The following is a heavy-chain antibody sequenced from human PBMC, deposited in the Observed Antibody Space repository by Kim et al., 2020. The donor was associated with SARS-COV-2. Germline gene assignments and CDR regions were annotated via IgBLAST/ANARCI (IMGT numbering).Heavy chain of an antibody. CDR2: IYTSGST. CDR3: ARDRSYYDSSGYYRGSYFQH. J-gene: IGHJ1*01. D-gene: IGHD3-22*01. CDR1: GGSISSYY. Sequence: SETLSLTCTVSGGSISSYYWSWIRQPAGKGLEWIGRIYTSGSTNYNPSLKSRVTMSVDTSKNQFSLKLSSVTAADTAVYYCARDRSYYDSSGYYRGSYFQHWGQGTLVTVSS. V-gene: IGHV4-4*07.